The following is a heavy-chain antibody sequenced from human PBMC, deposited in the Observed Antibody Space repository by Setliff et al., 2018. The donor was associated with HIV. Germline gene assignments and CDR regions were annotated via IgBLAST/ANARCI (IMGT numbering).Heavy chain of an antibody. J-gene: IGHJ4*02. CDR1: GGTFSSSA. Sequence: ASVKVSCKASGGTFSSSAISWVRQAPGQGLEWMGWISAENGNTNYAQKFQGRVIMTTDTSTSTAYMELKSLRSDDTAVYFCARDRSPTVAGTFGYWGQGTLVTVSS. CDR2: ISAENGNT. D-gene: IGHD6-19*01. CDR3: ARDRSPTVAGTFGY. V-gene: IGHV1-18*01.